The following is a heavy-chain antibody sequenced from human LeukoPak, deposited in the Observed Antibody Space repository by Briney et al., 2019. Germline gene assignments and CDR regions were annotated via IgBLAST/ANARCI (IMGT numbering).Heavy chain of an antibody. CDR1: GYSFTNYW. J-gene: IGHJ4*02. CDR3: ARHISDCGGDCPFDY. CDR2: IYPGDSDT. D-gene: IGHD2-21*02. V-gene: IGHV5-51*01. Sequence: GESLKISCKGSGYSFTNYWIGWVRQMPGKGLEWMGMIYPGDSDTRYSPSFQGHVTISADKSISTAYLQWNSLKASDTAMYYCARHISDCGGDCPFDYWGQGTLVTVSS.